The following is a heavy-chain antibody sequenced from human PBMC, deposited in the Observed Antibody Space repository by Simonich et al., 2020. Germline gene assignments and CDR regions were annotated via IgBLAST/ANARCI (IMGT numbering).Heavy chain of an antibody. CDR3: ARHAGFAFDI. D-gene: IGHD6-13*01. Sequence: QLQLQESGPGLVKPSETLSLTCTVSGGSISSSSYYWGWIRQPPGKGLEGIGSIYSSGSTYYNPSLKSRVTISVDTSKNQFSLKLSSVTAADTAVYYCARHAGFAFDIWGQGTMVTVSS. J-gene: IGHJ3*02. CDR1: GGSISSSSYY. CDR2: IYSSGST. V-gene: IGHV4-39*01.